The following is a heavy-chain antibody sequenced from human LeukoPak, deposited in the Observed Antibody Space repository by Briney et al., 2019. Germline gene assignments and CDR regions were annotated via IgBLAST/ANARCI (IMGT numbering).Heavy chain of an antibody. CDR2: TYYRSRWYD. CDR1: GDSVSSNSDA. J-gene: IGHJ3*02. Sequence: SQTLSLTCAISGDSVSSNSDAWNWIRLSPSRGLGWLGRTYYRSRWYDDYALSVRGRITINPDTSKNQFSLHLNSVTPEDTAVYYCARDRDYGGYNRTIDAFDIWGQGTMVTVSS. CDR3: ARDRDYGGYNRTIDAFDI. V-gene: IGHV6-1*01. D-gene: IGHD4-17*01.